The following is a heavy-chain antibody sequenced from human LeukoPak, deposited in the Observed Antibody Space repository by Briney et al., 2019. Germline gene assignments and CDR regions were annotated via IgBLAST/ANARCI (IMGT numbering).Heavy chain of an antibody. J-gene: IGHJ4*02. Sequence: SETLSLTYTVSSGSMNSYFWTWVRQPAGKGLEWIGRISGGGTAYYNPSLESRVTISLDTSNNQFSLKVTFVTAADTAVYFCARGKEMTKTSGYYSFDYWGQGTVVSVSS. D-gene: IGHD3-9*01. V-gene: IGHV4-4*07. CDR2: ISGGGTA. CDR3: ARGKEMTKTSGYYSFDY. CDR1: SGSMNSYF.